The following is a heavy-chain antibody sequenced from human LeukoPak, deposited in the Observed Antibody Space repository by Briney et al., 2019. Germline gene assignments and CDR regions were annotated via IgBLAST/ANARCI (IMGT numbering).Heavy chain of an antibody. V-gene: IGHV4-39*01. J-gene: IGHJ6*02. CDR3: ARRGTGATYYGMDV. D-gene: IGHD1-7*01. CDR1: GGSISSTSYY. Sequence: SETLSLTCIVSGGSISSTSYYWVWIRQPPGKGLEWIGSIYQSIYQSGSTYYNPPLRSRVTISVDTSQNQVSLKLTSMTAADTAVYYCARRGTGATYYGMDVWGQGTTVTVSS. CDR2: IYQSIYQSGST.